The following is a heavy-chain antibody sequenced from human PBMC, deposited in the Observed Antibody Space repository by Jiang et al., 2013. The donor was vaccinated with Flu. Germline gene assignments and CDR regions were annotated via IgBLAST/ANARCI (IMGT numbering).Heavy chain of an antibody. V-gene: IGHV3-48*02. CDR2: ISDSSRTI. D-gene: IGHD5-18*01. CDR3: ARDVDTPLVRSFDY. J-gene: IGHJ4*02. Sequence: WVRQAPGKGLEWVSYISDSSRTIYYADSVKGRFTISRDNARDSLYLQMNSLRDEDTAVYYCARDVDTPLVRSFDYWGQGTLVTVSS.